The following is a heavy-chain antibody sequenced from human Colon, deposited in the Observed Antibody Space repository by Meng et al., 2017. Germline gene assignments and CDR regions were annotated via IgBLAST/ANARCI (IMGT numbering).Heavy chain of an antibody. Sequence: QAQLQDSGPGLLQLSGTLSLTCTGSGDSISSDIWWSWVRQPPGKGLEWIGEVYHRGDTNYNPSLKSRVVISVDRSKNQFSLNLSSVTAADTAVYYCGRDQGRQLINHWGQGTLVTVSS. CDR3: GRDQGRQLINH. J-gene: IGHJ4*02. V-gene: IGHV4-4*02. CDR2: VYHRGDT. D-gene: IGHD1-1*01. CDR1: GDSISSDIW.